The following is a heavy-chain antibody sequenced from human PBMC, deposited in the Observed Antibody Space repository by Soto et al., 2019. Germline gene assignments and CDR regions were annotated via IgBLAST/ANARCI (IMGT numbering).Heavy chain of an antibody. CDR3: ARHGGYGDYYYYYMDV. Sequence: SETLSLTCAVYGGSFSGYYWSWIRQPPGKGLEWIGYIYYSGSTNYNPSLKSRVTISVDTSKNQFSLKLSSVTAADTAVYYCARHGGYGDYYYYYMDVWGKGTTVTVSS. CDR2: IYYSGST. V-gene: IGHV4-59*08. CDR1: GGSFSGYY. D-gene: IGHD4-17*01. J-gene: IGHJ6*03.